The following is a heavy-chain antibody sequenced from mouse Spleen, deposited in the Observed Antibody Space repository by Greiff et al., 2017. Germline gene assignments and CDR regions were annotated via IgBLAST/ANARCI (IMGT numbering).Heavy chain of an antibody. CDR1: GFSLTSYG. D-gene: IGHD1-2*01. V-gene: IGHV2-2*02. CDR2: IWSGGST. Sequence: VMLVESGPGLVQPSQSLSITCTVSGFSLTSYGVHWVRQSPGKGLEWLGVIWSGGSTDYNAAFISRLSISKDNSKSQVFFKMNSLQANDTAIYYCARNSADGSGAYWGQGTLVTVSA. J-gene: IGHJ3*01. CDR3: ARNSADGSGAY.